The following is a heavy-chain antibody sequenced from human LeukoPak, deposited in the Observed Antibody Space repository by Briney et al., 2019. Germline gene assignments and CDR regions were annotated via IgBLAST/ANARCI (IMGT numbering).Heavy chain of an antibody. CDR2: ISSSGSTI. J-gene: IGHJ6*02. V-gene: IGHV3-11*01. CDR3: ARDLKWFGELVYYYGMDV. D-gene: IGHD3-10*01. Sequence: GGSLRLSCAASGFTFSDYYMSWIRQAPGKGLEWVSYISSSGSTIYYADSVKGRFTISRDDAKNSLYLQMNSLRAEHTAVYYCARDLKWFGELVYYYGMDVWGQGTTVTVSS. CDR1: GFTFSDYY.